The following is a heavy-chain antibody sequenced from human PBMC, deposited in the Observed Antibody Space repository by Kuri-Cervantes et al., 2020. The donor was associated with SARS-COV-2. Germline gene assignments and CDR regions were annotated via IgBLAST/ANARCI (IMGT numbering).Heavy chain of an antibody. V-gene: IGHV4-4*07. CDR3: ARQMMSSITIFGVVITRNWFNP. Sequence: GSLRLSCTVSGGSISSYYWSWIRQPAGKGLEWIGRIYTSGSTNYNPSLKSRVTISVETSKNQFSLKLSSVTAADTAVYYCARQMMSSITIFGVVITRNWFNPWGQGTLVTVSS. D-gene: IGHD3-3*01. CDR2: IYTSGST. CDR1: GGSISSYY. J-gene: IGHJ5*02.